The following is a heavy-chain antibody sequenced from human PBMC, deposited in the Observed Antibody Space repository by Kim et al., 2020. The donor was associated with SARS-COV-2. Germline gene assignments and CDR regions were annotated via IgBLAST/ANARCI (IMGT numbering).Heavy chain of an antibody. D-gene: IGHD6-6*01. CDR2: IIPIFGTA. J-gene: IGHJ6*02. CDR3: ARITPPNKLVRQFYYYYYYGMDV. CDR1: GGTFSSYA. Sequence: SVKVSCKASGGTFSSYAISWVRQAPGQGLEWMGGIIPIFGTANYAQKFQGRVTITADESTSTAYMELSSLRSEDTAVYYCARITPPNKLVRQFYYYYYYGMDVWGQGTTVTVSS. V-gene: IGHV1-69*13.